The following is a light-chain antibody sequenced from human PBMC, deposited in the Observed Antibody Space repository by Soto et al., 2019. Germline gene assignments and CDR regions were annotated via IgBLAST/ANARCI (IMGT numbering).Light chain of an antibody. CDR2: DAS. J-gene: IGKJ1*01. Sequence: EIVMTQSPATLSVSSGEGVTLSCRASQSVKNHLAWYQHKPGQSPRLLIYDASTRATGVPARFSAGGSGTEFTLVISSLQSEDAAVYFCQEYTAWPPGTFGQGTKV. CDR1: QSVKNH. CDR3: QEYTAWPPGT. V-gene: IGKV3D-15*01.